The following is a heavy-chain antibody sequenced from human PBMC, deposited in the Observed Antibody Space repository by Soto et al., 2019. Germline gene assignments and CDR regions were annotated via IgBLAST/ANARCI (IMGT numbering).Heavy chain of an antibody. CDR3: AHRGSFGDLPFFGY. CDR2: IYGNDEK. Sequence: QITLKESGPTLVNPTQTLTLTCTFSGFSLTTHGLGVGWIRQPPGEALEWLAPIYGNDEKANNSSVRDRHTITGHSSKHPVVLRMTILDPLYTAAYYCAHRGSFGDLPFFGYRAQGTPVSVS. J-gene: IGHJ4*02. D-gene: IGHD2-21*02. V-gene: IGHV2-5*01. CDR1: GFSLTTHGLG.